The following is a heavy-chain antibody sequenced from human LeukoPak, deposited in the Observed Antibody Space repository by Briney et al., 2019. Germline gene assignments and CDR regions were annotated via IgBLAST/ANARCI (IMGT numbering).Heavy chain of an antibody. CDR3: ARDRSTSGRQY. D-gene: IGHD3-10*01. CDR2: INQDGSER. CDR1: GFTFSSFW. J-gene: IGHJ4*02. Sequence: PGGSLRLSCAASGFTFSSFWMAWVRQVPGKGLEWVANINQDGSERHYVDSLKGRFTVSRDNAKNPLYLQMNTLRAEDTAVYYCARDRSTSGRQYWGQGTLVTVSS. V-gene: IGHV3-7*01.